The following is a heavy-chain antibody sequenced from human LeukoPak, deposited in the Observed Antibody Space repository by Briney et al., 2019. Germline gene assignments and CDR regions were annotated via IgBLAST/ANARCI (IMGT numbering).Heavy chain of an antibody. D-gene: IGHD3-9*01. Sequence: SETLSLTCAVSGGSISTYYWSWIRQPPGKGLEWIGYIYYSGTTNYNPSLKSRVTMSVDTSKNQFSLKLSSVTAADTAVYYCARHYPRWLFDFWGQGTLVSASS. CDR2: IYYSGTT. J-gene: IGHJ4*02. CDR3: ARHYPRWLFDF. CDR1: GGSISTYY. V-gene: IGHV4-59*08.